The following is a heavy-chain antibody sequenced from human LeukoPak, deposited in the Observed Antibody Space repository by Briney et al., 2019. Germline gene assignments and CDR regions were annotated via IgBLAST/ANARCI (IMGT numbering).Heavy chain of an antibody. D-gene: IGHD6-19*01. J-gene: IGHJ4*02. CDR3: AKDQRPSSGWKIDY. CDR2: ITWNSDNI. Sequence: QSGGSLRLSCAASGFTFDDYAMHWVRQAPGKGLEWVSGITWNSDNIEYADSVKGRFTISRDNAKTSLYLQMNSLRAEDTAVYYCAKDQRPSSGWKIDYWGQGTLVTVSS. V-gene: IGHV3-9*01. CDR1: GFTFDDYA.